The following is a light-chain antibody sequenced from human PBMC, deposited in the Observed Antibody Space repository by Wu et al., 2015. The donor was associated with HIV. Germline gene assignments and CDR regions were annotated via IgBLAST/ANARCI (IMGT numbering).Light chain of an antibody. CDR1: QSISSF. Sequence: DIQMTQSPSSLSASVGDRVTITCRASQSISSFLNWYQQKPGKAPKLLIYAASSLQSGVPSRFSGSESGTDFTLTISSPQPEDFATYFCQQSYSTPTFGGGPRWRS. V-gene: IGKV1-39*01. CDR3: QQSYSTPT. J-gene: IGKJ4*01. CDR2: AAS.